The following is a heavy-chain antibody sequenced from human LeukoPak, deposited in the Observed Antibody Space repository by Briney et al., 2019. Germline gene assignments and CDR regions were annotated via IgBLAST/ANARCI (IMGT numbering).Heavy chain of an antibody. CDR3: ARGALWFGEYYFDY. CDR2: IYYSGST. J-gene: IGHJ4*02. V-gene: IGHV4-59*01. D-gene: IGHD3-10*01. Sequence: PSETLSLTCTVSGGSISSYYWSWIRQPPGKGLEWIGYIYYSGSTNYNPSLKCRVTISVDTSKNQFSLKLSSVTAADTAVYYCARGALWFGEYYFDYWGQGTLVTVSS. CDR1: GGSISSYY.